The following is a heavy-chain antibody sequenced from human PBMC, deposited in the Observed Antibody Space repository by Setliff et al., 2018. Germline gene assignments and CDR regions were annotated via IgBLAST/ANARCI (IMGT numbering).Heavy chain of an antibody. CDR3: ARHRGRAAAGTCFDI. Sequence: GESLKISCKGSGYSFTNYWIGWVRQMPGKGLEWMGIIYPGDSETRYSPSFQGQVTISVDKSVSTAYLQWSSLKASDTAIYYCARHRGRAAAGTCFDIWGQGTLVTVSS. V-gene: IGHV5-51*01. CDR1: GYSFTNYW. D-gene: IGHD6-13*01. J-gene: IGHJ4*02. CDR2: IYPGDSET.